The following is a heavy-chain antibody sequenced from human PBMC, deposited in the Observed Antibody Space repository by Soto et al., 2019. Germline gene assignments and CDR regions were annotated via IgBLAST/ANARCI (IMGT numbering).Heavy chain of an antibody. CDR2: IYNGERT. CDR3: AQTAGWPGFDY. V-gene: IGHV4-59*01. Sequence: QVHLQESGPGLVKPSETMSLTCTASGASIRNFYWNWVRQFPGKGLEWIGHIYNGERTNYNPSLKSRVTIPVHTSKNQLSLKLSSVTVADPAVYYCAQTAGWPGFDYWGQGTLVGVSS. D-gene: IGHD6-19*01. J-gene: IGHJ4*02. CDR1: GASIRNFY.